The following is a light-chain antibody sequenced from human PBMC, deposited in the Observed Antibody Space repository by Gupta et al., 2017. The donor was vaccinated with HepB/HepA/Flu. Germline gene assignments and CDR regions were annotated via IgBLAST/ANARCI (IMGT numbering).Light chain of an antibody. CDR1: SSDVHTYSL. CDR3: SSYTSSSTLV. J-gene: IGLJ3*02. V-gene: IGLV2-18*02. Sequence: QSALTQPPSVSVSPGQSGTISCTGTSSDVHTYSLVSWYHQPPGTAPKLMIFEVSNRPSGVPDRFSGSKSGSTASLTISGLQAEDEADYYCSSYTSSSTLVFGGGTRMTVL. CDR2: EVS.